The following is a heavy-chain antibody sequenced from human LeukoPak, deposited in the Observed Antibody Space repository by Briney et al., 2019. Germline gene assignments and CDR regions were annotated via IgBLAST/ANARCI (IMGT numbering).Heavy chain of an antibody. Sequence: SETLSLTCAVYGGSFSGYYWSWIRQPPGKGLEWIGEINHSGSTNYNPSLKSRVTISVDTSKNQFSLKLSSVTAADTAVYYCARVGLWDYGDYRVDLYYYYGMDAWGQGTTVTVSS. V-gene: IGHV4-34*01. CDR3: ARVGLWDYGDYRVDLYYYYGMDA. CDR2: INHSGST. J-gene: IGHJ6*02. CDR1: GGSFSGYY. D-gene: IGHD4-17*01.